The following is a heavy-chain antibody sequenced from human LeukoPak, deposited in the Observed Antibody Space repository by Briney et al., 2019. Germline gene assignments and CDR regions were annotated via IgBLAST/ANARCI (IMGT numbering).Heavy chain of an antibody. CDR1: GGSITTYY. CDR3: ARDREPYGMDV. J-gene: IGHJ6*02. CDR2: IYHSGST. V-gene: IGHV4-59*01. D-gene: IGHD1-26*01. Sequence: SETLSLTCTVSGGSITTYYWNWIRQSPGKGLEWIGYIYHSGSTNYNPSLKSRVTISVDTSKNQFSLKLSSVTAADTAVYYCARDREPYGMDVWGQGTTVTVSS.